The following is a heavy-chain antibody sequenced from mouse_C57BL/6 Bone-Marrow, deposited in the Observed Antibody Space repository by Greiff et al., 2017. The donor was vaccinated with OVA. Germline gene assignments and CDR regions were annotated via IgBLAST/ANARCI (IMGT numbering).Heavy chain of an antibody. J-gene: IGHJ3*01. CDR3: ARQDLLGFAY. D-gene: IGHD2-1*01. CDR1: GYTFTSYG. CDR2: IYPRSGNT. Sequence: VQLQQSGAELARPGASVKLSCKASGYTFTSYGISWVKQRTGQGLEWIGEIYPRSGNTYYNEKFKGKATLTADKSSSTAYMELRSLTSEDSAVYFCARQDLLGFAYWGQGTLVTVSA. V-gene: IGHV1-81*01.